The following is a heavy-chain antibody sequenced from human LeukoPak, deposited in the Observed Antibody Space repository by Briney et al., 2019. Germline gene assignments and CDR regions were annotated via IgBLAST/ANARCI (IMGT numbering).Heavy chain of an antibody. CDR3: ARDRKLTTVTTYPFDY. J-gene: IGHJ4*02. V-gene: IGHV4-59*12. D-gene: IGHD4-17*01. Sequence: PSETLSLTCTVSGGSISSYYWSWIRQPPGKGLEWIGYIYYSGSTNYNPSLKSRVTISVDTSKNQFSLKLSSVTAADTAVYYCARDRKLTTVTTYPFDYWGQGTLVTVSS. CDR1: GGSISSYY. CDR2: IYYSGST.